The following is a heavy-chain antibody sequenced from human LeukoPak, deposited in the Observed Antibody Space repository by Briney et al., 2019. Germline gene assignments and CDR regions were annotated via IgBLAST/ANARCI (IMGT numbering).Heavy chain of an antibody. Sequence: GGSLRLSCAASGFTFSTYAMSWVRQAPGKGLEWVSAISGSGGTTYNADSVKGRFTISRDNSKNTLYLQMNSLRAEDTAVYYCARWRGGMGLVNPPYFDYWGQGTLVTVSS. D-gene: IGHD3-3*01. J-gene: IGHJ4*02. CDR1: GFTFSTYA. CDR2: ISGSGGTT. CDR3: ARWRGGMGLVNPPYFDY. V-gene: IGHV3-23*01.